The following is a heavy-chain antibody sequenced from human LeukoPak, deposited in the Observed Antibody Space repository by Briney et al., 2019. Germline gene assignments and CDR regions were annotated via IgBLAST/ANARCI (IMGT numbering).Heavy chain of an antibody. CDR2: IYSSGNT. CDR1: GGSISSFY. D-gene: IGHD2-8*02. Sequence: ETLSLTCTVSGGSISSFYWSWIRQPPGKGLEWIGYIYSSGNTNYTPSLKSRVTISVDTSKNQFSLKLTSVTAADTAVYYCARGGVLLGIDYWGQGTLVTVSS. CDR3: ARGGVLLGIDY. J-gene: IGHJ4*02. V-gene: IGHV4-59*01.